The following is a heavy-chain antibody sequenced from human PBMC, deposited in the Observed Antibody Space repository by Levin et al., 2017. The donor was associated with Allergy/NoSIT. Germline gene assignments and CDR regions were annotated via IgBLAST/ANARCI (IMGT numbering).Heavy chain of an antibody. CDR3: ARDPGSSRYSYVHSNWFDP. CDR2: ISSSSSTI. V-gene: IGHV3-48*02. Sequence: ASVKVSCAASGFTFSSYSMNWVRQAPGKGLEWVSYISSSSSTIYYADSVKGRFTISRDNAKNSLYLQMNSLRDEDTAVYYCARDPGSSRYSYVHSNWFDPWGQGTLVTVSS. J-gene: IGHJ5*02. CDR1: GFTFSSYS. D-gene: IGHD5-18*01.